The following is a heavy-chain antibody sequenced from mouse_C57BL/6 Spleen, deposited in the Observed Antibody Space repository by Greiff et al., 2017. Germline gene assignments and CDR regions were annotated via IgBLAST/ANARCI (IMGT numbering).Heavy chain of an antibody. V-gene: IGHV1-64*01. CDR3: ARYYDYDGYAMDY. D-gene: IGHD2-4*01. CDR2: IHPNSGST. Sequence: QVQLKQSGAELVKPGASVKLSCKASGYTFTSYWMHWVKQRPGQGLEWIGMIHPNSGSTNYNEKFKSKATLTVDKSSSTAYMQLSSLTSEDSAVYYCARYYDYDGYAMDYWGQGTSVTVSS. J-gene: IGHJ4*01. CDR1: GYTFTSYW.